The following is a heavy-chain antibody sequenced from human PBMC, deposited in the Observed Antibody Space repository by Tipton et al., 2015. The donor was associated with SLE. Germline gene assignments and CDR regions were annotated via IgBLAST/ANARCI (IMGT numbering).Heavy chain of an antibody. CDR2: IYYSGST. V-gene: IGHV4-59*08. CDR1: GGSISSYR. CDR3: ARMVTTAGGYFDL. Sequence: TLSLTCTVSGGSISSYRWSWIRQPPGKGLEWIGYIYYSGSTNYNPSLKSRVTMSIDTSKNQFSLRLSSATATDTAVYYCARMVTTAGGYFDLWGRGTLVTVSS. D-gene: IGHD2-21*02. J-gene: IGHJ2*01.